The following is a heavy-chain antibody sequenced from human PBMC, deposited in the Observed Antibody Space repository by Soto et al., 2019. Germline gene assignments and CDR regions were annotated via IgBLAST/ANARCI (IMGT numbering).Heavy chain of an antibody. CDR1: GHSFTDYH. D-gene: IGHD2-8*01. CDR2: INPKSGGT. J-gene: IGHJ6*02. V-gene: IGHV1-2*04. CDR3: ARGDSTDCSNGVCSFFYNHDMDV. Sequence: ASVKVSCKASGHSFTDYHIHWVRQAPGQGLEWLGRINPKSGGTSTAQKFQGWVTMTTDTSISTASMELTRLTSDDTAIYYCARGDSTDCSNGVCSFFYNHDMDVWGQGTTVTVSS.